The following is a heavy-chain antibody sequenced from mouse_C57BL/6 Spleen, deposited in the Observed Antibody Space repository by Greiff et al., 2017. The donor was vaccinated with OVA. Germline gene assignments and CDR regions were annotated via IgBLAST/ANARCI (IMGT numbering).Heavy chain of an antibody. J-gene: IGHJ4*01. CDR2: INPSSGYT. V-gene: IGHV1-4*01. Sequence: VQLQQSGAELARPGASVKMSCKASGYTFTSYTMHWVKQRPGQGLEWIGYINPSSGYTKYNQKFKDKATLTADKSSSTAYMQLSSLTSEDSAVYYCARRRDYGEMDYWGQGTSVTVSS. CDR3: ARRRDYGEMDY. D-gene: IGHD2-4*01. CDR1: GYTFTSYT.